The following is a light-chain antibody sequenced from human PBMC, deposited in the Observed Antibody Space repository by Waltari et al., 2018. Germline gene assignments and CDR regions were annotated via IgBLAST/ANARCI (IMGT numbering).Light chain of an antibody. CDR2: DAS. CDR1: QSVSRF. CDR3: QKDGTLPAT. Sequence: EIVLTQSPGTLSLSPGERATLSCRASQSVSRFLAWYQQKPGQAPRLLIYDASTRVTGIPDRFSGSGSGTDFSLTISRLEPEDFAVYYCQKDGTLPATFGQGTKVEVK. V-gene: IGKV3-20*01. J-gene: IGKJ1*01.